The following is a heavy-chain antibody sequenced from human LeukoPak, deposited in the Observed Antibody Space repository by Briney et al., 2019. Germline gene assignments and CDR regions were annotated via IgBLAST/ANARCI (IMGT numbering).Heavy chain of an antibody. CDR2: ISGSGEST. J-gene: IGHJ4*02. CDR3: AKDRISYTTSPGELSH. D-gene: IGHD3-10*01. Sequence: WGSLRLSCAASGFIFNTYAMSWVRQAPGKGLEWVSTISGSGESTHYADSVQGRFTISRDNSLYTVYLQMDSLRGDDTAVYYCAKDRISYTTSPGELSHWGQGTLVIVSS. V-gene: IGHV3-23*01. CDR1: GFIFNTYA.